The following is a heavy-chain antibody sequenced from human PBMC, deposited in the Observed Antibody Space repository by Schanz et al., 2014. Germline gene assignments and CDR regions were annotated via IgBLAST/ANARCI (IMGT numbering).Heavy chain of an antibody. V-gene: IGHV4-34*01. CDR3: ARHLAESAAAAFDS. Sequence: QVQLQQWGAGLLKPSETLSLTCAVYGGSFSGYFWSWTRQSPEKGLEWIGEISHSGRTTYNPSLKSRATISVDTSKNPFFLKLSSVAAADTAVYYCARHLAESAAAAFDSWGQGTLVAVSS. CDR2: ISHSGRT. CDR1: GGSFSGYF. J-gene: IGHJ4*02. D-gene: IGHD2-2*01.